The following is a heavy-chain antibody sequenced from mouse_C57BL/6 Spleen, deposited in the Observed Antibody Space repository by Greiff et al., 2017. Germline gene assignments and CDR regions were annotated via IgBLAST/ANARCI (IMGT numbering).Heavy chain of an antibody. V-gene: IGHV1-72*01. Sequence: VQLQQPGAELVKPGASVKLSCKASGYTFTSYWMHWVKQRPGRGLEWIGRIDPNSGGTKYNEKFKSKATLTVDKPSSTPYMQLSSLTSEDSAVYECARDGNYVWWYCDVWGTGTTVTVSS. CDR2: IDPNSGGT. CDR3: ARDGNYVWWYCDV. D-gene: IGHD2-1*01. CDR1: GYTFTSYW. J-gene: IGHJ1*03.